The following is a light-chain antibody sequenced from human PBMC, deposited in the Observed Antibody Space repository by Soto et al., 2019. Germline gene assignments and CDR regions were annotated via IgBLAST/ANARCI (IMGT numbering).Light chain of an antibody. CDR3: QQYGSSPYT. J-gene: IGKJ2*01. CDR1: QSVSSNY. V-gene: IGKV3-20*01. Sequence: DIVLTQSPGTLSLSPGERATLSCRASQSVSSNYLAWYQQKPGQAPRLLIYGASSRATGIPDRFSGSGSGTDFTLTITRLETEDSAVYYCQQYGSSPYTFGQGTKLEIK. CDR2: GAS.